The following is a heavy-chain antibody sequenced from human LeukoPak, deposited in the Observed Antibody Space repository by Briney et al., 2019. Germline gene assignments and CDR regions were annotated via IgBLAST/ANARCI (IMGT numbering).Heavy chain of an antibody. J-gene: IGHJ4*02. CDR1: GFTFSXXX. CDR2: IKQDGSEK. CDR3: ARETEMANLDY. Sequence: PGGSLRLSCTASGFTFSXXXXXXXXXAXXXXXXWVANIKQDGSEKYXXXSXXXRFTXXXDNAKKSLYLQMNSLRAEDTAVYYCARETEMANLDYWGQGTLVTVSS. D-gene: IGHD5-24*01. V-gene: IGHV3-7*04.